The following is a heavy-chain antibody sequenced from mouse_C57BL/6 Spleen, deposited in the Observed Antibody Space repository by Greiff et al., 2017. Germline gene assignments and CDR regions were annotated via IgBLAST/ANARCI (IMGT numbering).Heavy chain of an antibody. CDR2: IYPGSGST. CDR1: GYTFTSYW. D-gene: IGHD2-3*01. Sequence: VQLQQPGAELVKPGASVKMSCKASGYTFTSYWITWVKQRPGQSLEWIGDIYPGSGSTNYNEKFKSKATLTVDTSSSTAYMQLSSLTSEDSAVYYCARPRYEDYAMDYWGQGTSVTVSS. CDR3: ARPRYEDYAMDY. V-gene: IGHV1-55*01. J-gene: IGHJ4*01.